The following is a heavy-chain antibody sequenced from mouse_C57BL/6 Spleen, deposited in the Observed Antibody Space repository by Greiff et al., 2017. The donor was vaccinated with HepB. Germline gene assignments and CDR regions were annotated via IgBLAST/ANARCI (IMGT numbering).Heavy chain of an antibody. J-gene: IGHJ4*01. V-gene: IGHV1-42*01. CDR2: INPSTGGT. CDR1: GYSFTGYY. CDR3: ARLGGY. Sequence: VQLKQSGPELVKPGASVKISCKASGYSFTGYYMNWVKQSPEKSLEWIGEINPSTGGTTYNQKFKAKATLTVDKSSSTAYMQLKSLTSEDSAVYYCARLGGYWGQGTSVTVSS.